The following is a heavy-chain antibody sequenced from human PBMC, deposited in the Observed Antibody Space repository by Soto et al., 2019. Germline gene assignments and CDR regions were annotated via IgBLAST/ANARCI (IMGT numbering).Heavy chain of an antibody. J-gene: IGHJ6*02. D-gene: IGHD1-26*01. CDR3: ARDGREASGIDV. V-gene: IGHV4-59*11. CDR1: GGSISSHY. CDR2: IYYRGNT. Sequence: QVQLQESGPGLVKPSETLSLTCTVSGGSISSHYWSWVRQAPGKGLEWIGCIYYRGNTFYNPSLKSRGTISVDTSNNQFSLKLDSVTTADTAVYYCARDGREASGIDVWGQGTTVTVSS.